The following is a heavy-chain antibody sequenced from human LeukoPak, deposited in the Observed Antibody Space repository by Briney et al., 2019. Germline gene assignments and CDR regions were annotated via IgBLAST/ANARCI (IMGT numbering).Heavy chain of an antibody. V-gene: IGHV3-21*01. Sequence: GGTLRLSCAASGFTFNTYTMNWVRQAPGKGLEWVSSISSGTSYIYYADSVKGRFTISRDNAKNSLYLQMNSLRAEDTAVYYCARDPTSSWETAFDIWGQGTMVTVSS. CDR1: GFTFNTYT. CDR2: ISSGTSYI. J-gene: IGHJ3*02. D-gene: IGHD1-26*01. CDR3: ARDPTSSWETAFDI.